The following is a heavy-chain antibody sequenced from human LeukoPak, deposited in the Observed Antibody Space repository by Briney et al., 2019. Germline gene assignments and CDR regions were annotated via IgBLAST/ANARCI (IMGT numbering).Heavy chain of an antibody. V-gene: IGHV3-33*01. Sequence: GGSLRLSYAASGFTFSSYAMHWVRQAPGKGLEWVAIIWYEGSKNYYGDSVKGRFTISRDNSKNTLYLQMNSLRAEDTAVYYCARDSSGSCDYWGQGTLVTASS. D-gene: IGHD1-26*01. CDR2: IWYEGSKN. CDR1: GFTFSSYA. CDR3: ARDSSGSCDY. J-gene: IGHJ4*02.